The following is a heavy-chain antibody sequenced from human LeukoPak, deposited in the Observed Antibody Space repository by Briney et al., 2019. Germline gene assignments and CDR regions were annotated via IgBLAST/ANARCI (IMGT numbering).Heavy chain of an antibody. CDR1: GFTFSSYW. J-gene: IGHJ4*02. V-gene: IGHV3-74*01. CDR2: INSDETTT. Sequence: GGSLRLSCAASGFTFSSYWMYWVRQAPGKGLLWVSRINSDETTTTYAEYVRGRFTISRDNAKNTLYLQMSSLRAEDTAVYYCTRGTGYGSGWSTYWGQGILVTVSS. D-gene: IGHD6-19*01. CDR3: TRGTGYGSGWSTY.